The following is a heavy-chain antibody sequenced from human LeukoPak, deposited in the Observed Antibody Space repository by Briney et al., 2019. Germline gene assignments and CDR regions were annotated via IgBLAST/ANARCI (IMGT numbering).Heavy chain of an antibody. Sequence: GGSLRLSCAASRFTFSSYVMGWVRQAPGKGLECVSAISGSGRSTYYADSVKGRFTISREDSKNTLYLQMNSLRAEDTAVYYCARGGLLIAAAAPFDYWGQGTLVTVSS. J-gene: IGHJ4*02. CDR2: ISGSGRST. CDR3: ARGGLLIAAAAPFDY. CDR1: RFTFSSYV. D-gene: IGHD6-13*01. V-gene: IGHV3-23*01.